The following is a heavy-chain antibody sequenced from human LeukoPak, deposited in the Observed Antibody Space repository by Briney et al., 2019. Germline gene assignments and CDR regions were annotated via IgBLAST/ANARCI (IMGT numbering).Heavy chain of an antibody. CDR3: TTRLYYYGSGSYYSTTEFDY. CDR1: GFTFSNAW. V-gene: IGHV3-15*01. CDR2: IKSKTAGGTT. Sequence: GGFLRLSCAASGFTFSNAWMSRVRQAPGEGLEWDGRIKSKTAGGTTDYAAPVKGRFTISRDDSKNTLYLQMNSLKTEDTAVYYCTTRLYYYGSGSYYSTTEFDYWGQGTLVTVSS. D-gene: IGHD3-10*01. J-gene: IGHJ4*02.